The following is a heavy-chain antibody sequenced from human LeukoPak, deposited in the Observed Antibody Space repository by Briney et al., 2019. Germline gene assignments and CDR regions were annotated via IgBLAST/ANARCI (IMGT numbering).Heavy chain of an antibody. Sequence: SGRSLRLSCAASGFTFDDYAVHWVRQAPGKGLEWVSGISWNSGSIGYADSVKGRFTISRDNAKNSLYLQMNSLRAEDTALYYCAKDIFTMVRGVVDYWGQGTLVTVSS. V-gene: IGHV3-9*01. J-gene: IGHJ4*02. CDR1: GFTFDDYA. D-gene: IGHD3-10*01. CDR3: AKDIFTMVRGVVDY. CDR2: ISWNSGSI.